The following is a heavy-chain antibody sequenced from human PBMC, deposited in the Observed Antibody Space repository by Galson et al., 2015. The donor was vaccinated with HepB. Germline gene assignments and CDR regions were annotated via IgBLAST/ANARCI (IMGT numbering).Heavy chain of an antibody. V-gene: IGHV1-69*13. CDR2: IIPMFGTS. D-gene: IGHD3-10*01. CDR1: GGTFSTYA. CDR3: ARDLGSGNYYYYH. Sequence: SVKVSCKASGGTFSTYAINWVRQAPGQGPEWLGGIIPMFGTSKYAQKFQGRVTITADESTSTAYMELSSLRYEDTAVYYCARDLGSGNYYYYHSGPGTLVNVSS. J-gene: IGHJ4*02.